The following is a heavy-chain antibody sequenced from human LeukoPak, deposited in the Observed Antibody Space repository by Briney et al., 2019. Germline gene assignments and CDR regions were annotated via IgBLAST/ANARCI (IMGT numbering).Heavy chain of an antibody. Sequence: PSETLSLTCSVSGYSINSGYYWGWIRQPPGKGLEWVANIKEDGSEKYYVDSVKGRFTISRDNAKNSLYLQMNSLRAGDTAVYYCANIVDSLRVAFDNWGQGTMVTVSS. CDR2: IKEDGSEK. V-gene: IGHV3-7*01. CDR1: GYSINSGYY. J-gene: IGHJ3*02. D-gene: IGHD5-12*01. CDR3: ANIVDSLRVAFDN.